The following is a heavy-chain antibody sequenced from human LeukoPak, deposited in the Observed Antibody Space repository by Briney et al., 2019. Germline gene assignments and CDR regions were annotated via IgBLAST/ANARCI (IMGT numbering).Heavy chain of an antibody. CDR3: ARDHIAVAGTGRPFDY. CDR2: IYYSGST. D-gene: IGHD6-19*01. J-gene: IGHJ4*02. Sequence: SETLSLTCTVSGGSISSSSHYWGWIRQPPGKGLEWIGSIYYSGSTYYNPSLKSRVTISVDTSKNQFSLKLSSVTAADTAVYYCARDHIAVAGTGRPFDYWGQGTLVTVSS. CDR1: GGSISSSSHY. V-gene: IGHV4-39*07.